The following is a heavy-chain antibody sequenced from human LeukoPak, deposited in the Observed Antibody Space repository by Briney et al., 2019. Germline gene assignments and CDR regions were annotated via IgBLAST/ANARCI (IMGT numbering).Heavy chain of an antibody. CDR1: GGSFSGYY. V-gene: IGHV4-34*01. CDR3: ARGPCSTSCHRSWYFDD. CDR2: INHSGST. D-gene: IGHD2-2*01. J-gene: IGHJ4*02. Sequence: SETLSLTCAVYGGSFSGYYWTWIRQPPGKGLEWIGEINHSGSTTYKPSLKSRVTISVDTSKNHFSLRLTSVTAADTAVYYCARGPCSTSCHRSWYFDDGGQGSLVTVSS.